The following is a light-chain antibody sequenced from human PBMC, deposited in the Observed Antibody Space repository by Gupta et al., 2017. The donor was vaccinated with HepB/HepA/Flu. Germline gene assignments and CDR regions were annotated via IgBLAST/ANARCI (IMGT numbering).Light chain of an antibody. Sequence: DIQMTHSPSTLSSSVGDRVTITCRASQSIPTSLSWHQHKPGKAPNLLIYKASRLESGVPSRFSGSGSGTEFTLTISGLQPDDFATYYCQQYNSYPKTFGQGTKLEIK. CDR2: KAS. CDR3: QQYNSYPKT. CDR1: QSIPTS. V-gene: IGKV1-5*03. J-gene: IGKJ1*01.